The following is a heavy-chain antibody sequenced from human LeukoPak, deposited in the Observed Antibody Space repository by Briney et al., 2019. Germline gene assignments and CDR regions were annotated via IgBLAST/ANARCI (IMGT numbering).Heavy chain of an antibody. J-gene: IGHJ4*02. CDR2: IKEDGSEK. CDR1: RFTSSNYW. V-gene: IGHV3-7*04. Sequence: GGSLRLSRVASRFTSSNYWMNSVRPAPGKGLEWVANIKEDGSEKYYVNSSEGRFTISRDNAENSLYLQMNSLRAEDTAVYYCARGGHYHYWGQGTLVTVSS. D-gene: IGHD1-26*01. CDR3: ARGGHYHY.